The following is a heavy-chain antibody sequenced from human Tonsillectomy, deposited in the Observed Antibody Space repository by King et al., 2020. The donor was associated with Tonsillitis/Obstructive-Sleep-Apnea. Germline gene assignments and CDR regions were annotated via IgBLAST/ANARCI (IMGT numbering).Heavy chain of an antibody. CDR1: RFSFSSYA. J-gene: IGHJ4*02. D-gene: IGHD6-19*01. CDR2: IGGVGDNT. V-gene: IGHV3-23*04. CDR3: AKGDTSGWYESNWFDY. Sequence: VQLVESGGALIQPGGSLRLSCAASRFSFSSYAMSWVRQAPRKGLEWVASIGGVGDNTYYADSVKGRFTISRDNSKNTLFLQMNTLTADHTAVYYCAKGDTSGWYESNWFDYWGQGTLVTVSS.